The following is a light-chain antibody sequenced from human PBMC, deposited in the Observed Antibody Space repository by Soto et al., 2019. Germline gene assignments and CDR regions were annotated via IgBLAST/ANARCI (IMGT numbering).Light chain of an antibody. CDR1: NSDVGGYNY. Sequence: QSVLTQPASVSGSPGQSITISCTGTNSDVGGYNYVSWYQQHPGKAPKLMIYEVSNRPSGVSNRFSGSKSGNTASLTISGLQAEDEADYYCSSYTSSSPWVFGGGTKLTVL. CDR3: SSYTSSSPWV. J-gene: IGLJ3*02. V-gene: IGLV2-14*01. CDR2: EVS.